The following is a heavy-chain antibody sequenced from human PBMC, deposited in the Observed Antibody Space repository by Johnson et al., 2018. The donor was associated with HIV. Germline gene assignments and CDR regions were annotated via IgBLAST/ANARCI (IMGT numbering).Heavy chain of an antibody. CDR3: ARSQYNFWSDPDAFDI. J-gene: IGHJ3*02. D-gene: IGHD3-3*01. CDR2: IRQDGSEK. V-gene: IGHV3-7*01. CDR1: GFTFSSYA. Sequence: VQLVESGGGVVQPGGSLRLSCAASGFTFSSYAMHWVRQAPGKGLEWVANIRQDGSEKHYVASVTGRFTISRDNAKNSMYLKINSLRAEDTAVYYCARSQYNFWSDPDAFDIWGQGTIVIVSS.